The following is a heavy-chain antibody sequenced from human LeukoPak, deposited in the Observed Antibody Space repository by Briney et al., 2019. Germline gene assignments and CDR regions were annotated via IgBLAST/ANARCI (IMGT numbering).Heavy chain of an antibody. Sequence: ASVKVSCKASGYTFTSYYMHWVRQAPGQGLEWMGIINPSGGSTNYAQKFQGRVTMTRDTSTSTVYMELSSLRSEDTAVYYCATVRDYDFWSGYLLSWGQGTLVTVSS. CDR1: GYTFTSYY. CDR3: ATVRDYDFWSGYLLS. J-gene: IGHJ4*02. D-gene: IGHD3-3*01. V-gene: IGHV1-46*01. CDR2: INPSGGST.